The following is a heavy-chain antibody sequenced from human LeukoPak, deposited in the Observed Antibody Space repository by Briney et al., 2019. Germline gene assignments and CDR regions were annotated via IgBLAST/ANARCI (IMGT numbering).Heavy chain of an antibody. CDR3: AKGLLWSEVYYYYGMDV. CDR2: ISWNSGSI. J-gene: IGHJ6*02. Sequence: GRSLRLSCAASGFTFNDYSMHWVRQAPGKGLEWVSGISWNSGSIGYADSVKGRSSISRDNAKNSLYLQMDSLNPEDTAVYYCAKGLLWSEVYYYYGMDVWGQGTTVTVSS. D-gene: IGHD3-10*01. V-gene: IGHV3-9*01. CDR1: GFTFNDYS.